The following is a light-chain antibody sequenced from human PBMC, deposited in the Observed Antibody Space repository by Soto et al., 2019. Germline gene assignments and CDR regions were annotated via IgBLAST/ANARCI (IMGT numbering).Light chain of an antibody. J-gene: IGLJ3*02. Sequence: QSVLTQPPSVSAAPGQKVTIPCSGGSSNIGNNYVSWYQHLPGTAPKLLIYDNSERPSGIPDRFSGSKSGTSATLGITGLQTGDEAAYYCATWDSSLTAVVFGGGTKLTVL. V-gene: IGLV1-51*01. CDR1: SSNIGNNY. CDR2: DNS. CDR3: ATWDSSLTAVV.